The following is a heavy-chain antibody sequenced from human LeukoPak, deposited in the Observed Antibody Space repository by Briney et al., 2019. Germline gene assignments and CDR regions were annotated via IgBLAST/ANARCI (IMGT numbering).Heavy chain of an antibody. CDR2: IKSKTDDGTT. V-gene: IGHV3-15*01. D-gene: IGHD3-16*02. CDR3: TTSSRRGYLDF. Sequence: GGSLRLSCAASGFTFSNAWMAWVRQGPGKGLEWIGRIKSKTDDGTTDYAAPVKGRFTISRDDSINTLYLQMNSLQTEDTAVYYCTTSSRRGYLDFWGQGTLVTVSS. CDR1: GFTFSNAW. J-gene: IGHJ4*02.